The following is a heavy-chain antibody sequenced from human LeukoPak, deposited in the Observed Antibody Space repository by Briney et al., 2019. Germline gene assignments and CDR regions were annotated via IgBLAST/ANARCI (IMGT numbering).Heavy chain of an antibody. V-gene: IGHV4-31*03. J-gene: IGHJ4*02. CDR2: IYDSGTT. D-gene: IGHD1-14*01. CDR1: GGSISAGGYY. Sequence: PSETLSLTYTVSGGSISAGGYYWSWIRQHPGKGLEWIGYIYDSGTTYYSPALQSRVTISVDKSDNKFSLKLRSLTAADTAVYYCARGGDRRGFDYWGQGTLVIVSS. CDR3: ARGGDRRGFDY.